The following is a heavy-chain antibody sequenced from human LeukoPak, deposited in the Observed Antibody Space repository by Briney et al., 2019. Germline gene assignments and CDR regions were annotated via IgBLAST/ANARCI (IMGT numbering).Heavy chain of an antibody. D-gene: IGHD4-17*01. V-gene: IGHV4-34*01. CDR1: GGSFSGYY. Sequence: SETLSLTCAVYGGSFSGYYWSWIRQPPGKGLEWIGEINHSGSTNYNPSLKSRVTMSVDTSKNQFSLKLSSVTAADTAVYYCARADGDYGSYYYYYMDVWGKGTTVTVSS. J-gene: IGHJ6*03. CDR2: INHSGST. CDR3: ARADGDYGSYYYYYMDV.